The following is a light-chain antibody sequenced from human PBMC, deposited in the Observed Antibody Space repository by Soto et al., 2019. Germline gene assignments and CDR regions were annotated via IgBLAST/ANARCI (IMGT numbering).Light chain of an antibody. Sequence: EIVLTQSPATLSLSPGERATLSCRASQSISTYLVWYQQKPGQAPRLLIPDASNRAPGIPARFSGSGSGKDFTLTISSIDPEDFAVYYCQQRSNWPPTFGPGTKVDIK. V-gene: IGKV3-11*01. CDR2: DAS. CDR1: QSISTY. J-gene: IGKJ3*01. CDR3: QQRSNWPPT.